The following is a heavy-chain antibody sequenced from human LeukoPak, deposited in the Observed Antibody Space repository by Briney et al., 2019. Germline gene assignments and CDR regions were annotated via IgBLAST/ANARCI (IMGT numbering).Heavy chain of an antibody. CDR3: ARGRYSGSFRLDY. CDR2: INHSGST. V-gene: IGHV4-34*01. J-gene: IGHJ4*02. D-gene: IGHD1-26*01. CDR1: GGSFSGYY. Sequence: SETLSLTCAVYGGSFSGYYWSWIRQPPGKGLEWIGEINHSGSTNYNPSLKSRVTISVDTSKNQFSLKLSSVTAADTAVYYYARGRYSGSFRLDYWGQGTLVTVSS.